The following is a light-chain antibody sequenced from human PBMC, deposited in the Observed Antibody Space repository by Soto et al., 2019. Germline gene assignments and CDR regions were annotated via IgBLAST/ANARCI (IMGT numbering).Light chain of an antibody. V-gene: IGKV1-5*03. CDR2: KAS. Sequence: DIQMTQSPSTLSASVGDRVTITCRASHSISSWLAWYQQKPGKAPKLLIYKASSLESGVPSRFSGSGSGTEFTLTISSLQPDDFATYYCQQSFTFGPGTKVDIK. J-gene: IGKJ3*01. CDR3: QQSFT. CDR1: HSISSW.